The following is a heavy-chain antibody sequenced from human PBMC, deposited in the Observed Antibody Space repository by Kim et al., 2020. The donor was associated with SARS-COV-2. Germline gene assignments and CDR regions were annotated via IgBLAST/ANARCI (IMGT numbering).Heavy chain of an antibody. CDR1: GGSITTYYY. D-gene: IGHD3-22*01. CDR2: IYYSGST. J-gene: IGHJ5*02. Sequence: SETLSLTCTVSGGSITTYYYWSWIRQPPGKPLEWLGYIYYSGSTNYSPSLKSRLTISVDTSQSQISLKLDSVTAADTAVYYCVRGAPLIVLGLWGQGTL. V-gene: IGHV4-59*01. CDR3: VRGAPLIVLGL.